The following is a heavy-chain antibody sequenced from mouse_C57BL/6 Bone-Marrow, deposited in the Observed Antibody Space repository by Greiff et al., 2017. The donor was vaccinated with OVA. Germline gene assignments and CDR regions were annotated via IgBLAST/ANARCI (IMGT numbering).Heavy chain of an antibody. CDR2: IRSKSNNYAT. CDR1: GFSFNTYA. J-gene: IGHJ2*01. Sequence: EVQLVESGGGLVQPKGSLKLSCAASGFSFNTYAMNWVRQAPGKGLEWVARIRSKSNNYATYYADSVKDRFTISRDDSESMLYLQMNNLKTEDTAMYYCVRLGDYDFDYWGQGTTLTVSS. D-gene: IGHD2-4*01. V-gene: IGHV10-1*01. CDR3: VRLGDYDFDY.